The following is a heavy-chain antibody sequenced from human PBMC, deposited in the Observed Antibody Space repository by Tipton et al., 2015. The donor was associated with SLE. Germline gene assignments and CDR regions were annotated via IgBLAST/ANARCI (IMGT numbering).Heavy chain of an antibody. CDR1: GFTVSSNY. Sequence: AVSGFTVSSNYMSWVRQAPGKGLEWVSVIYSGGSTYYADSVKGRFTISRDNSKNTLYLQMNSLRAEDTAVYYCASPIAAAGGYWGQGTLVTVSS. D-gene: IGHD6-13*01. CDR2: IYSGGST. J-gene: IGHJ4*02. CDR3: ASPIAAAGGY. V-gene: IGHV3-66*01.